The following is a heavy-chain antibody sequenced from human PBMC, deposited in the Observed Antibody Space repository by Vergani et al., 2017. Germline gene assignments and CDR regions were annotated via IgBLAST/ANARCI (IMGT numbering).Heavy chain of an antibody. V-gene: IGHV3-23*01. J-gene: IGHJ4*02. CDR2: ISGSGGST. CDR1: GCTFSSYA. Sequence: EVQLLESGGGLVQPGGSLRLSCAASGCTFSSYAMSWVRQAPGKGLEWVEAISGSGGSTYYADSVKGRFTISRDNSKNTLYLQMNSLRAEDTAVYYCAEDRGSVATAMAYYVDYWGQGTLVTVSS. CDR3: AEDRGSVATAMAYYVDY. D-gene: IGHD5-18*01.